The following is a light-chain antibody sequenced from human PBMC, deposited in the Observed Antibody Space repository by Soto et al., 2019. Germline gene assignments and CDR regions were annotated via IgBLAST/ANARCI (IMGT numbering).Light chain of an antibody. CDR1: SSDVGDNNY. Sequence: QSALTQPASVSGSPGQSITISCTGTSSDVGDNNYVSWYQQHPGKAPKLMIYDVTHRPSGISNRFSDSKSGKTASLTISGLXXXXXXXYYCSSYTSSSTLYVFGTGTK. V-gene: IGLV2-14*01. CDR3: SSYTSSSTLYV. J-gene: IGLJ1*01. CDR2: DVT.